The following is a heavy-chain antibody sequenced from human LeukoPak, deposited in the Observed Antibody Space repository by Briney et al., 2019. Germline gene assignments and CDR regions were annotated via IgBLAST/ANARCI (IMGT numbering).Heavy chain of an antibody. V-gene: IGHV4-59*01. Sequence: PSETLSLTCTVSGASISSYYWSWIRQPPGKGLEWIGYIYYSGSTNYNPSLESRVTTSVDTSKNHFSLKLSSLTAADTAVYYCARGGGNFPLDYWGQGALVTVSS. CDR2: IYYSGST. J-gene: IGHJ4*02. D-gene: IGHD4-23*01. CDR3: ARGGGNFPLDY. CDR1: GASISSYY.